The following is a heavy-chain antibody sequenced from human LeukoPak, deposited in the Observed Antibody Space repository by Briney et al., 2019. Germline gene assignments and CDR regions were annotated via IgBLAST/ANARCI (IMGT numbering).Heavy chain of an antibody. Sequence: GGSLRLSCAASGFTVSSNYMSWVRQAPGKGLEWVSVIYSGGSTYYADSVKGRFTISRDNSKNTLYLQMNSLRAEDTAVYYCAKYIAAAGPSFFDYWGQGTLVTVSS. D-gene: IGHD6-13*01. CDR1: GFTVSSNY. J-gene: IGHJ4*02. CDR3: AKYIAAAGPSFFDY. CDR2: IYSGGST. V-gene: IGHV3-53*01.